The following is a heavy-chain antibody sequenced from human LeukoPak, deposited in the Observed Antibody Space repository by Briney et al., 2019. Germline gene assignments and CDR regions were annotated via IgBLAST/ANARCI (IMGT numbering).Heavy chain of an antibody. CDR1: GFTFSSYA. D-gene: IGHD3-16*01. J-gene: IGHJ4*02. CDR3: AKHNGGGVDY. V-gene: IGHV3-23*01. CDR2: ISGSGTST. Sequence: PGGSLRLSCAASGFTFSSYAMSWVRQAPGKGLEWVSVISGSGTSTYYADSVKGRFTISRDNSKNTLYLQMNSLRAEYTAVYYCAKHNGGGVDYWGQGTLVTVSS.